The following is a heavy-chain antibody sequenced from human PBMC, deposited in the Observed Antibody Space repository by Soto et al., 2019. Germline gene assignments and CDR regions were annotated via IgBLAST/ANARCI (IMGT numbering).Heavy chain of an antibody. CDR3: ARGGQWLSDDAFDI. CDR1: GYTFTGYY. Sequence: QVQLVQSGAEVKKPGASVKVSCKASGYTFTGYYMHWVRQAPGQGLAWMGWSNPNSGGTNYAQKFQGGVAMIMDTSISTAYMELSRLRSDDTAVYYCARGGQWLSDDAFDIWGQGTMVTVSS. D-gene: IGHD6-19*01. J-gene: IGHJ3*02. CDR2: SNPNSGGT. V-gene: IGHV1-2*02.